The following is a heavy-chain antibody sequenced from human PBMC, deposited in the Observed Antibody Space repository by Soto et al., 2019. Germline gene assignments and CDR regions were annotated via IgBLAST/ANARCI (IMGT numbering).Heavy chain of an antibody. CDR1: GGSFSGYY. V-gene: IGHV4-34*01. CDR3: ARGKRYSYGHYYYYGMDV. D-gene: IGHD5-18*01. J-gene: IGHJ6*02. CDR2: INHSGST. Sequence: SETLSLTCAVYGGSFSGYYWSWIRQPPGKGLEWIGEINHSGSTNYNPSLKSRVTISVDTSKNQFSLKLSSVTAADTAVYYCARGKRYSYGHYYYYGMDVWGQGTTVTVSS.